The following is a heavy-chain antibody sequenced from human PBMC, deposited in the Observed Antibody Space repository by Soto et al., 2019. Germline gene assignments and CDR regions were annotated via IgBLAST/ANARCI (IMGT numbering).Heavy chain of an antibody. D-gene: IGHD2-21*01. CDR3: ARDLGDSALEY. V-gene: IGHV3-7*01. Sequence: GGSLRLSCAASGFTCSSYWMSWVRQAPEKGLEWVANIKQDGSEKYYVDSVKGRFTISRDNAKNSLYLQMNSLRAEDTAVYYCARDLGDSALEYWGQGTLVTVSS. J-gene: IGHJ4*02. CDR1: GFTCSSYW. CDR2: IKQDGSEK.